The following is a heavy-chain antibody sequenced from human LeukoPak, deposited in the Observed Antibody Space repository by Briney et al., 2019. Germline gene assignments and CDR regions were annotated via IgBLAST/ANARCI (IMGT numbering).Heavy chain of an antibody. D-gene: IGHD2-2*01. V-gene: IGHV1-18*01. J-gene: IGHJ6*03. Sequence: ASVKVSCKASGYTFTSYDISWVRQAPGQGLEWMGWISAYNGNTNYAQKLQGRVTMTTDTSTSTVYMQMRSLRSDDTAVYYCVRAPYCSSTSCFYYYYYMDVWGKGTTVTVSS. CDR1: GYTFTSYD. CDR3: VRAPYCSSTSCFYYYYYMDV. CDR2: ISAYNGNT.